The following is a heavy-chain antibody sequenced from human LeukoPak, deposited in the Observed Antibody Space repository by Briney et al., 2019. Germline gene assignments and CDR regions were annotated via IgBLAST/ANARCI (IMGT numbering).Heavy chain of an antibody. CDR2: INSDGSST. CDR3: ARGLYCSSTSCYPTYYYYGMDV. Sequence: GGFLRLSCTASGFSFSGHWMHWARQLPGKGLVWVSRINSDGSSTSYADSVKGRFTISRDNAKNTLYLQMNSLRAEDTAVYYCARGLYCSSTSCYPTYYYYGMDVWGQGTTVTVSS. V-gene: IGHV3-74*01. CDR1: GFSFSGHW. J-gene: IGHJ6*02. D-gene: IGHD2-2*01.